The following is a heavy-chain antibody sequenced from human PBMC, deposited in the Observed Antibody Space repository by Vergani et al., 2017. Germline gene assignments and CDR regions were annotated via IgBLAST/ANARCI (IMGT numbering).Heavy chain of an antibody. D-gene: IGHD6-13*01. CDR1: GGSINSGGYF. J-gene: IGHJ2*01. Sequence: QVQLQESGPGLVKPSQTLSLPCIVSGGSINSGGYFWSWIRQHPGKGLEWVGYISYTGSTTYNPSLKSRVIVSVDTTKNQFSLKLSSVTAADTAVYYCARPGSSSWYQVSWYFDLWGRGTLVTVSS. CDR3: ARPGSSSWYQVSWYFDL. V-gene: IGHV4-31*02. CDR2: ISYTGST.